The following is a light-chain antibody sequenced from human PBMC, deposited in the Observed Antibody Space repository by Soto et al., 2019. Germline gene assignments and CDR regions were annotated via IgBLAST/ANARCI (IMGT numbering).Light chain of an antibody. CDR1: QSISSY. CDR2: AAS. CDR3: QQSYSTPPT. J-gene: IGKJ2*01. V-gene: IGKV1-39*01. Sequence: DIQMTQSPSSVSASVGDRVTITCRASQSISSYLNWYQQKPAKAPKLLIYAASSLQSGVPSRFSGSGSGSDFTLTISSLQPEDFETYYCQQSYSTPPTFGQGTKLEIK.